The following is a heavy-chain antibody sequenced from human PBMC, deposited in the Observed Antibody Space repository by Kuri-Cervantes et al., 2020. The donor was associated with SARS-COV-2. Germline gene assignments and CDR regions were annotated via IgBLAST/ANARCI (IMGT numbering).Heavy chain of an antibody. CDR2: ISYDGNE. V-gene: IGHV3-30*03. J-gene: IGHJ3*02. CDR3: AGFPEWELLPFDI. CDR1: GFTSSTYG. D-gene: IGHD1-26*01. Sequence: GGSLRLSCAASGFTSSTYGMHWVRQAPGKGLEWVALISYDGNEYYADSVRGRFTISRDNSKNTLYLQLNNLRTEDTAVYYCAGFPEWELLPFDIWGQGTMVTVSS.